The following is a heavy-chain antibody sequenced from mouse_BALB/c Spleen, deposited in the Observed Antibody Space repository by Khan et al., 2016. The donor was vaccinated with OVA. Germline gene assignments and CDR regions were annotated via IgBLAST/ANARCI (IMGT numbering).Heavy chain of an antibody. CDR2: ISPGSGTT. J-gene: IGHJ3*01. CDR1: VYIFIDYH. Sequence: QVQLQQPLPELSSPGASVKLSCPASVYIFIDYHINWLKQRTGPGPEFILEISPGSGTTYYTETFTVQSTLTADKSSSTAYMQLSSLTSEDSAVYFCAREWGSWLTYWGQGTLVTVSA. CDR3: AREWGSWLTY. D-gene: IGHD1-3*01. V-gene: IGHV1-77*01.